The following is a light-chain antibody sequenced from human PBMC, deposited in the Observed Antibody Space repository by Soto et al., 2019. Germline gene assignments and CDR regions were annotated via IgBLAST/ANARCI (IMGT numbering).Light chain of an antibody. J-gene: IGLJ1*01. Sequence: QSVLTQPPSVSGSPGQSVTISCTGTSXDFVSYNRVSWYQQPPGTAPKLIIYEASNRPSGVPVRFSGSKSGNTASLTISGLQAADEADYYCSLYTSENTYVFGTGTKVTVL. V-gene: IGLV2-18*01. CDR3: SLYTSENTYV. CDR1: SXDFVSYNR. CDR2: EAS.